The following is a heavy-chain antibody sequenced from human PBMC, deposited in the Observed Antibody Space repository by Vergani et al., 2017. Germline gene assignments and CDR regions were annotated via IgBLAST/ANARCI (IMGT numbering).Heavy chain of an antibody. J-gene: IGHJ4*02. CDR1: GFTFSSYS. D-gene: IGHD2-2*01. CDR2: ISGSGGST. CDR3: AKDLPDQLLGDY. Sequence: EVQLVESGGGLVKPGGSLRLSCAASGFTFSSYSMNWVRQAPGKGLEWVSAISGSGGSTYYADSVKGRFTISRDNSKNTLYLQMNSLRAEDTAVYYCAKDLPDQLLGDYWGQGTLVTVSS. V-gene: IGHV3-23*04.